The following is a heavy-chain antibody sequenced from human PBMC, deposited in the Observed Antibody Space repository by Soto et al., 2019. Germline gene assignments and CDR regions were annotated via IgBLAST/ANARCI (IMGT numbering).Heavy chain of an antibody. D-gene: IGHD3-22*01. CDR1: GYTFTSYG. CDR3: AREGYYDSSFPKDY. Sequence: GASVKVSWKASGYTFTSYGISWVRQAPGQGLEWMGWISAYNGNTNYAQKLQGRVTMTTDTSTSTAYMELRSLRSDDTAVYYCAREGYYDSSFPKDYWGQGTLVTASS. V-gene: IGHV1-18*01. J-gene: IGHJ4*02. CDR2: ISAYNGNT.